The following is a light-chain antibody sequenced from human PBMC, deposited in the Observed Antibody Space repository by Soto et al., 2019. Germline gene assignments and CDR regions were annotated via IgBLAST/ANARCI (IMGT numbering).Light chain of an antibody. CDR3: SSFSGNNNLV. J-gene: IGLJ2*01. CDR1: SSDVGGYNY. Sequence: ALTQPPSASGSPGQSVTISCTGTSSDVGGYNYVSWYQQHPGKAPKLMISEVSKRPSGVPDRFSGSKSGNTASLTVSGLQAEDEADYYCSSFSGNNNLVFGGGTKVTVL. CDR2: EVS. V-gene: IGLV2-8*01.